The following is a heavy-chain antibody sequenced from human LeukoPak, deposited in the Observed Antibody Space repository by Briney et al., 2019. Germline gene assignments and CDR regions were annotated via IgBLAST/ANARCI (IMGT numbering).Heavy chain of an antibody. CDR1: GFTFSDYA. D-gene: IGHD6-19*01. V-gene: IGHV3-30-3*01. CDR2: ISSDGINK. CDR3: ARDVSGWYYFDY. J-gene: IGHJ4*02. Sequence: PGGSLTLSCAASGFTFSDYAMHWVRQAQGKGLEWVALISSDGINKYYADSVKGRFTISRDNSKNTLYLQMISLRPEDTAFYYCARDVSGWYYFDYWGQGTLVTVSS.